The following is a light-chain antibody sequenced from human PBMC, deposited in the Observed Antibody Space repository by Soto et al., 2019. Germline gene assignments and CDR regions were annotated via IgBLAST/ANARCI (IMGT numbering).Light chain of an antibody. CDR3: QSGA. Sequence: EIVMPQSPAALSASPGERATLSCRASQSVRSNLAWYQQKPGQAPRLLIYGAAARATGIPARFSGSGSGTEFTLTISSLQSEDFAVYYCQSGAFGQGTKVDI. CDR2: GAA. V-gene: IGKV3-15*01. J-gene: IGKJ1*01. CDR1: QSVRSN.